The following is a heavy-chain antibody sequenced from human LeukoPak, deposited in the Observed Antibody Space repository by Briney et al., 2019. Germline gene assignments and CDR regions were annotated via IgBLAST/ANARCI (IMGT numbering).Heavy chain of an antibody. Sequence: GGSPRLSCAASGFTFSSYGMHWVRQAPGKGLEWVAFIRYDGSNKYYADFVKGRFTISRDNSKNTLYLQMNSLRAEDTAVYYCAKDVYGSGSYFDYWGQGTLVTVSS. CDR3: AKDVYGSGSYFDY. CDR1: GFTFSSYG. J-gene: IGHJ4*02. CDR2: IRYDGSNK. D-gene: IGHD3-10*01. V-gene: IGHV3-30*02.